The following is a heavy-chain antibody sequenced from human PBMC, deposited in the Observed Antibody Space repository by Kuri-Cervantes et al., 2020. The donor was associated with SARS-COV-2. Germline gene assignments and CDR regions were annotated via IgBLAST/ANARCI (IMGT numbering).Heavy chain of an antibody. D-gene: IGHD3-22*01. CDR2: INHTGST. V-gene: IGHV4-34*01. CDR1: GGSFSGYY. Sequence: ESLKISCAVYGGSFSGYYWSWTRQPPGKGLAWIGEINHTGSTNYNPSLKSRVVILVDRSQQQFSMRLSSLTAADTAVYYCARTYGLLRYVYYMDVWGKGTAVTVSS. J-gene: IGHJ6*03. CDR3: ARTYGLLRYVYYMDV.